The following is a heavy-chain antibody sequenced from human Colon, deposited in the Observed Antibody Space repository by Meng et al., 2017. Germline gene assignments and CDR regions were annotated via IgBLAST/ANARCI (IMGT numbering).Heavy chain of an antibody. CDR1: GFTFSSFA. D-gene: IGHD3-22*01. CDR2: IKSGGDKT. Sequence: GESLKISCAASGFTFSSFAMSWVRQIPGKGLEWVSSIKSGGDKTYFADSVKGRFTISRNNSNNAAYLQMNSLRSEDTAVYYCAKTGCLSSGYYCFGVWGQGTLVTVSS. V-gene: IGHV3-23*01. J-gene: IGHJ4*02. CDR3: AKTGCLSSGYYCFGV.